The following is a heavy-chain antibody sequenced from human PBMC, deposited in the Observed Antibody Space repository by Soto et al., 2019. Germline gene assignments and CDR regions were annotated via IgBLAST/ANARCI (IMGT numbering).Heavy chain of an antibody. CDR3: AKESSASRVSYYYAMDV. V-gene: IGHV3-23*01. CDR1: GFTFSNYA. CDR2: ISASGAST. D-gene: IGHD3-10*01. Sequence: EVQLLESGGGLVQPGGSLRLSCAASGFTFSNYAMNWVRQAPGKGLEWISGISASGASTTYADSVKGRFTISRDNSKNTLYLQMNSLRAEDTGVYYCAKESSASRVSYYYAMDVWGQGTTVTASS. J-gene: IGHJ6*02.